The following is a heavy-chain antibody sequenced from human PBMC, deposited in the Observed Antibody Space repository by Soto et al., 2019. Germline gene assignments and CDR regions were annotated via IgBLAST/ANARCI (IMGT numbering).Heavy chain of an antibody. Sequence: GASVKVSCKASGFTFTSSAVQWVRQARGQRLEWIGWIGVGSGNRHYAQKFQERVTITRDMSTNTAYMELSSLRSEDTAVYYCAALGVIFGHWGQGTLVTVSS. J-gene: IGHJ4*02. CDR3: AALGVIFGH. CDR2: IGVGSGNR. D-gene: IGHD2-21*01. CDR1: GFTFTSSA. V-gene: IGHV1-58*01.